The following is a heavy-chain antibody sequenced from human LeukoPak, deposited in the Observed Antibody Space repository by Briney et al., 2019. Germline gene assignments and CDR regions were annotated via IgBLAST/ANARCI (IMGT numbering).Heavy chain of an antibody. J-gene: IGHJ4*02. Sequence: GGSLRLSCAASGFTFSHYWMTWVRQAPGKGLEWVAQINQDGSEEYYMDSVKARFTISRDNAKNSVFLQMNSLRAEDTAVYYCVRDGGVSGYDLLDYWGQGTLVAVSS. CDR3: VRDGGVSGYDLLDY. V-gene: IGHV3-7*01. CDR2: INQDGSEE. D-gene: IGHD5-12*01. CDR1: GFTFSHYW.